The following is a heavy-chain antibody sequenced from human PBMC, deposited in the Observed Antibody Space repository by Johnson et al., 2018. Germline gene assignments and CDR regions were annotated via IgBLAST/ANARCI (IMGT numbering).Heavy chain of an antibody. CDR3: AKVSAAAGTQGFQH. D-gene: IGHD6-13*01. Sequence: VQLQESGGGLVQPGGSLRLSCAASGFTFSSYAMSGVRQAHGKGLEWVSAIRGSGGSTDSADPVKGRFTISRHNSKNTLYRQMNSLIAEDTAVYYGAKVSAAAGTQGFQHWGQGTLVTVSS. CDR2: IRGSGGST. CDR1: GFTFSSYA. V-gene: IGHV3-23*01. J-gene: IGHJ1*01.